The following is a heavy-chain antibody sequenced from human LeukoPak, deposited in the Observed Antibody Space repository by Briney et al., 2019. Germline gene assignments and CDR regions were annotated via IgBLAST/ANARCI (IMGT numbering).Heavy chain of an antibody. CDR3: ARVYYDSTDYAFDI. CDR2: IYYSGST. V-gene: IGHV4-61*01. J-gene: IGHJ3*02. CDR1: GGSVSSGSYY. D-gene: IGHD3-22*01. Sequence: PSETLSLTCTVSGGSVSSGSYYWSWIRQPPGKGLEWIGYIYYSGSTNYNPSLKSRVTISVDTSKNQFSLKLSSVTAAGTAVYYCARVYYDSTDYAFDIWCQGTMVTVSS.